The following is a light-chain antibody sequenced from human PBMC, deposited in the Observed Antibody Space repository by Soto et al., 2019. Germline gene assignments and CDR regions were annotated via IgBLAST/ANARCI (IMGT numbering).Light chain of an antibody. J-gene: IGLJ1*01. Sequence: QPVLTHPPSGCGTPGQRVTISCTGSNSNIGAGYDVNWYQQLPETAPNLLIFGDSNRPSGVPDRFSGSKSGTSASLGIPGLQADDEADYYCQSNDNGLSGSDVFGTGTKVTVL. CDR2: GDS. CDR3: QSNDNGLSGSDV. CDR1: NSNIGAGYD. V-gene: IGLV1-40*01.